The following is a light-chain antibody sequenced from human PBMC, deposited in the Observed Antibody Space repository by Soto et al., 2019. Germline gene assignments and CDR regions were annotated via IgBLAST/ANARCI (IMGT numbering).Light chain of an antibody. CDR3: QQYNNWTPIT. V-gene: IGKV3-15*01. CDR2: GAS. J-gene: IGKJ5*01. CDR1: QSLSTY. Sequence: EIVMTQSPATLSVSPGERATLSFRASQSLSTYLAWYQQKPGQAPRLLIYGASTRATGIAARFSGSGSGTEFTLTISSLQSEDFAVYYCQQYNNWTPITFGQGTRLEIK.